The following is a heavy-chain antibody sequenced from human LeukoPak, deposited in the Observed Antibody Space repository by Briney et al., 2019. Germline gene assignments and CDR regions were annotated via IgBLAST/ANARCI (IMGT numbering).Heavy chain of an antibody. CDR3: ARDDTGSGMIVVLPNY. Sequence: GGSLRLSCLISGFTLTNYAIHWVRQAPGKGLEWVAIISYDGNNNYYADSVRGRFTISGDISKNAVYLQMSSLRAEDTAVYYCARDDTGSGMIVVLPNYWGQGTLVTVSS. D-gene: IGHD3-22*01. J-gene: IGHJ4*02. V-gene: IGHV3-30-3*01. CDR2: ISYDGNNN. CDR1: GFTLTNYA.